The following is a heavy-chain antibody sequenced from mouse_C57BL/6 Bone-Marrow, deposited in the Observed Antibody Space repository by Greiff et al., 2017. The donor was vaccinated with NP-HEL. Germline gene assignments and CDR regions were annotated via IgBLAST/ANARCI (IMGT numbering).Heavy chain of an antibody. J-gene: IGHJ4*01. Sequence: EVKVGESGGGLVKPGGSLKLSCAASGFTFSDYGMHWVRQAPEKGLEWVAYISSGSSTIYYADTVKGRFTISRDNAKNTLFLQMTSLRSEDTAMYYCARCYGSSYIYAMDYWGQGTSVTVSS. V-gene: IGHV5-17*01. CDR2: ISSGSSTI. D-gene: IGHD1-1*01. CDR3: ARCYGSSYIYAMDY. CDR1: GFTFSDYG.